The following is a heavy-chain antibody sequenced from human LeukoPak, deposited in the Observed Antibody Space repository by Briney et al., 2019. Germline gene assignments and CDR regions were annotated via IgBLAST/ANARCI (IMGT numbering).Heavy chain of an antibody. V-gene: IGHV3-74*01. D-gene: IGHD2-2*01. J-gene: IGHJ4*02. CDR3: ARARRYCSSTSCPYYFDY. Sequence: GGSLRLSCAASGFTFSSYWMTWVRQAPGKGLVWVSRIISDGSSTSYADSVKGRFTISRDNAKNTLYLQMNSLRTEDTAVYYCARARRYCSSTSCPYYFDYWGQGTLVTVSS. CDR1: GFTFSSYW. CDR2: IISDGSST.